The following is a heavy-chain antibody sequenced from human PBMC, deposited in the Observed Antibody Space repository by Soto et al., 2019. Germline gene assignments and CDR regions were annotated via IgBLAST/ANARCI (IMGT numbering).Heavy chain of an antibody. CDR2: VSSSGGSA. CDR3: AKAGDYSYFDY. D-gene: IGHD2-21*01. J-gene: IGHJ4*02. V-gene: IGHV3-23*01. Sequence: GVLRLSCAASGFTFSSYAMNWVRQAPGKGLEWVSAVSSSGGSAYYADSVKGRFTISRDNSKNTLYLQMNSLRAEDTAVYYCAKAGDYSYFDYWGQGTLVTVSS. CDR1: GFTFSSYA.